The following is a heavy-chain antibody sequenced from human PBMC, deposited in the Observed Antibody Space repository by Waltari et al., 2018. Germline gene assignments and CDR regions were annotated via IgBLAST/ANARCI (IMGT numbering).Heavy chain of an antibody. V-gene: IGHV4-4*07. Sequence: QVQLQESGPGLVKPSETLSLTCTVPGGSISSYYWSWIRQPAGKGLEWIGRIYTSGSTNYNPSLKSRVTMSVDTSKNQFSLKLSSVTAADTAVYYCARGLSSSWYVWFDPWGQGTLVTVSS. CDR1: GGSISSYY. CDR3: ARGLSSSWYVWFDP. J-gene: IGHJ5*02. CDR2: IYTSGST. D-gene: IGHD6-13*01.